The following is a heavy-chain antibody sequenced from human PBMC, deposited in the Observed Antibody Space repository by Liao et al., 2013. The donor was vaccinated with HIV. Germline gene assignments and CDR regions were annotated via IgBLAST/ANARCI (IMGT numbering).Heavy chain of an antibody. CDR3: ARDRRFDY. Sequence: QVHLQESGPGLVKPSETLSLICSVSGGSISTFYWNWVRQPAGKGLEWIGRIHARGSTNYDPSLRSRVTMSVDTSKNQFSLKLTSVTAADTAVYYCARDRRFDYWGQGTLVTVSS. V-gene: IGHV4-4*07. CDR2: IHARGST. J-gene: IGHJ4*02. CDR1: GGSISTFY.